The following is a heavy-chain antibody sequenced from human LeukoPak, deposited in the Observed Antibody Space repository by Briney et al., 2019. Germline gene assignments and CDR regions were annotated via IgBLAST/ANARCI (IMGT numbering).Heavy chain of an antibody. D-gene: IGHD3-3*01. CDR3: AREHQITIFGVVIMQPFDY. J-gene: IGHJ4*02. Sequence: GGSLRLSCAASGFTFSSYAMHWVRQAPGKGLEWVAFILHDGSNEYYADSVKGRFTISRDNSKNTLYLQMNSLRAEDTAVYYCAREHQITIFGVVIMQPFDYWGQGTLVTVSS. V-gene: IGHV3-30*04. CDR2: ILHDGSNE. CDR1: GFTFSSYA.